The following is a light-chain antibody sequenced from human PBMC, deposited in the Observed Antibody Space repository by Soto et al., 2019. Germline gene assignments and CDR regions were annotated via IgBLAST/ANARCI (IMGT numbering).Light chain of an antibody. Sequence: QAVVTQPPSVSGAPGQWVTISCSGSSSNIGATYDVHWYQQLPGTAPKLLIYGNNNRPSGVPDRFSGSKSGTSASLAIAGLQAEDDCHCYDRSLSAYVFGTGTKLTVL. V-gene: IGLV1-40*01. CDR3: HCYDRSLSAYV. CDR2: GNN. CDR1: SSNIGATYD. J-gene: IGLJ1*01.